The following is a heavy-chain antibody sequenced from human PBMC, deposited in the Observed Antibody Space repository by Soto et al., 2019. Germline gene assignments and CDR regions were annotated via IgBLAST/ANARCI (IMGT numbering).Heavy chain of an antibody. CDR2: ISDSGGST. Sequence: EVQLLESGGGLVQPGGSLRVSCEASGFTFSNYAMTWVRQAPGRGLEWVSTISDSGGSTHYADSVKGRFTISRDNSKNTLYLQMNSLRAVDTAVYYCANGWFGELTPYYYMDVWGKGTTVTVSS. CDR1: GFTFSNYA. J-gene: IGHJ6*03. V-gene: IGHV3-23*01. D-gene: IGHD3-10*01. CDR3: ANGWFGELTPYYYMDV.